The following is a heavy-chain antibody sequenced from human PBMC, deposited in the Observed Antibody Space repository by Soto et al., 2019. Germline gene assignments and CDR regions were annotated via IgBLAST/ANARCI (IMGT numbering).Heavy chain of an antibody. CDR2: VYNDGSA. J-gene: IGHJ4*02. Sequence: SETLSLTCDVSGVSISSGNWWSWVRQPPGKGLEWIAEVYNDGSANYHPSLESRATISVDRSKNQFSLRLSSVTAADTGKYYCARLVYDSRLNYLYFDHWGQGTPVTVSS. V-gene: IGHV4-4*02. D-gene: IGHD3-22*01. CDR3: ARLVYDSRLNYLYFDH. CDR1: GVSISSGNW.